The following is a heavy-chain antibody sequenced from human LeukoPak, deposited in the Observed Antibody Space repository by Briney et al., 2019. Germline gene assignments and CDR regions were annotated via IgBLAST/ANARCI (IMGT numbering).Heavy chain of an antibody. D-gene: IGHD6-25*01. CDR1: GFTFSSYA. CDR2: ISESSGNT. V-gene: IGHV3-23*01. J-gene: IGHJ6*02. Sequence: GGSLRLSCAASGFTFSSYAMNWVRQAPGKGLEWVSGISESSGNTYYADSVKGRFTISRDNSKNTLYLQMDSLRAEDTAIYYCAKGLIPGRLRYGADVWGHGTTVTVSS. CDR3: AKGLIPGRLRYGADV.